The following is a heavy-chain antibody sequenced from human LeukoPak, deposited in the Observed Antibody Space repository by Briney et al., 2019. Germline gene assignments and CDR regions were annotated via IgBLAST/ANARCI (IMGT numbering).Heavy chain of an antibody. CDR1: GGSISSGDYY. Sequence: SETLSLTCTVSGGSISSGDYYWGWIRQPPGKGLEWIGSIYYSGSTYYNPSLKSRVTISVDTSKNQFSLKLSSVTAADTAVYYCARQKEPYSSSWYGERENWFDPWGQGTLVTVSS. V-gene: IGHV4-39*01. J-gene: IGHJ5*02. CDR3: ARQKEPYSSSWYGERENWFDP. D-gene: IGHD6-13*01. CDR2: IYYSGST.